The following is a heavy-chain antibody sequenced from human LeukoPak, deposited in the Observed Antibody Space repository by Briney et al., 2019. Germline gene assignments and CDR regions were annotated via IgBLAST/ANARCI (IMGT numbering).Heavy chain of an antibody. CDR2: INPSGGRT. CDR1: GYTFNSYY. D-gene: IGHD4-17*01. CDR3: ARGGRGYGDPRFDP. Sequence: GASVKVSCKASGYTFNSYYMHWVRQAPGQGLEWMGIINPSGGRTSYAQKFQGRVTMTRDTSTRTIYIELYSLRSDDTAVYYCARGGRGYGDPRFDPWGQGTLVTVSS. J-gene: IGHJ5*02. V-gene: IGHV1-46*02.